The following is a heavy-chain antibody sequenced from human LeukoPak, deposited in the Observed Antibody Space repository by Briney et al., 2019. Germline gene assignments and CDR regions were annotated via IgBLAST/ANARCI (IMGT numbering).Heavy chain of an antibody. CDR1: GFTFSSYG. V-gene: IGHV3-30*02. J-gene: IGHJ6*02. D-gene: IGHD5-12*01. Sequence: GGSLRLSWAASGFTFSSYGMHWVRQAPGKGLEWVAFIRYDGSNKFYADSVKGRFTISRDNSKNTLYLQMNSLGAEDTAVYYCAKLSGYDFYYYYGMDVWGQGTTVTVSS. CDR2: IRYDGSNK. CDR3: AKLSGYDFYYYYGMDV.